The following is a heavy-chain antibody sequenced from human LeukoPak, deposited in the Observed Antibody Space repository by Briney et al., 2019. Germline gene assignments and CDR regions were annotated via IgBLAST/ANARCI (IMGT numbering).Heavy chain of an antibody. Sequence: GGSLPLSHPPSGFTVRCKFLRGVRQAPGKGLEWVSVIYIGGSTYYADSVKGRFTISRDNSKNTLYLQMNSLRAEDTAVYYCARMKCLGSGSSSNCFDTWGQRALLTVSS. V-gene: IGHV3-53*01. D-gene: IGHD3-10*01. CDR2: IYIGGST. CDR1: GFTVRCKF. J-gene: IGHJ5*02. CDR3: ARMKCLGSGSSSNCFDT.